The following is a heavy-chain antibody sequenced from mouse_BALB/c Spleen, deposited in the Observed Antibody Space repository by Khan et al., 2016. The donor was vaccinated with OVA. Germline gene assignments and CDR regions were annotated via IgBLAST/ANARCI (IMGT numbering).Heavy chain of an antibody. CDR2: IDPSDSET. CDR1: GYTFTSYW. CDR3: ARREKYGYDPAWFAY. V-gene: IGHV1-61*01. J-gene: IGHJ3*01. Sequence: QVQLQQPGAELVRPGASVKLSCKASGYTFTSYWMNWVKQRPGQGLEWIGMIDPSDSETHYNQIFKDKATLTVDKSSSTAYMQLSSLTSEDSAVXYCARREKYGYDPAWFAYWGQGTRVTVSA. D-gene: IGHD2-2*01.